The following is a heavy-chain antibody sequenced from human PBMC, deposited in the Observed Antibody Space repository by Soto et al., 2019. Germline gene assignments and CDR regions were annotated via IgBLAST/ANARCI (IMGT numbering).Heavy chain of an antibody. CDR3: AIRTTVTTRLGY. Sequence: QVQLQESGPGLVKPSGTLSLTCAVSGGSISSSNWWRWVRQPPGKGLEWIGDIYHSGSTNYNPSLNSPVTISVDKSKNQFSLKLSSVTAADTAVYYCAIRTTVTTRLGYWGQGTLVTVSS. J-gene: IGHJ4*02. CDR1: GGSISSSNW. D-gene: IGHD4-17*01. CDR2: IYHSGST. V-gene: IGHV4-4*02.